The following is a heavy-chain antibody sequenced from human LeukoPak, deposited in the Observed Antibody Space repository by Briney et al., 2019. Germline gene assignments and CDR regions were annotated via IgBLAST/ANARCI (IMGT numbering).Heavy chain of an antibody. J-gene: IGHJ4*02. CDR2: IYATGKT. CDR3: ARFKGLSSDWYGWIDS. V-gene: IGHV3-53*01. Sequence: PGGSLRLSCAASGLTVSGILMTWVRQAPGKGLECVSVIYATGKTYHADSVRGRFTISRDNSKNTLDLQMNNLRAEDTAVYYCARFKGLSSDWYGWIDSWGQGTQVTVSS. CDR1: GLTVSGIL. D-gene: IGHD6-19*01.